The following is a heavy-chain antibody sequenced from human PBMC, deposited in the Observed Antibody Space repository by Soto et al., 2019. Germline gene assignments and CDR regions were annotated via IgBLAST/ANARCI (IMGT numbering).Heavy chain of an antibody. CDR2: FSYSGSL. D-gene: IGHD1-20*01. Sequence: SETLSLTCSVYGGSSRAYHWSWIRQSPGEGLEWIGEFSYSGSLNYNPSLKRRVAVSLDTSTDHISLTMTSVTAADTGVYFCAGGPRYWSFALWGRGTLVTVSP. CDR3: AGGPRYWSFAL. J-gene: IGHJ2*01. CDR1: GGSSRAYH. V-gene: IGHV4-34*01.